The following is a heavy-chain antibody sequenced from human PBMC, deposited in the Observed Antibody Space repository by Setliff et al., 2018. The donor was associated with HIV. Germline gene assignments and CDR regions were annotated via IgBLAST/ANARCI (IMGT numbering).Heavy chain of an antibody. CDR1: GESITSHN. Sequence: PSETLSLTCTVSGESITSHNWSWIRQPPGKGLEWIAYIDYSGDTYYNPSLKSRVTISRVTSKNQLSLRLSSVTAADTAVYYCASWGRARRANYNFWSGSSWFGPWGQGILVTVSS. V-gene: IGHV4-59*11. CDR3: ASWGRARRANYNFWSGSSWFGP. D-gene: IGHD3-3*01. J-gene: IGHJ5*02. CDR2: IDYSGDT.